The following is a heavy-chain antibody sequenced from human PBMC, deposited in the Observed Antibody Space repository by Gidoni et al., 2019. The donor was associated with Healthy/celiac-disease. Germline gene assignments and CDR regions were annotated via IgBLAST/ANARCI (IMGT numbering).Heavy chain of an antibody. CDR1: GFPFSSYG. CDR2: ISYDGSNK. V-gene: IGHV3-30*18. CDR3: AKDQFVVVPAAFDY. D-gene: IGHD2-2*01. Sequence: QVQLVESGGGVVQPGRSLRLSCAASGFPFSSYGMHWVRQAPGKGLEWVAVISYDGSNKYYADSVKGRFTISRDNSKNTLYLQMNSLRAEDTAVYYCAKDQFVVVPAAFDYWGQGTLVTVSS. J-gene: IGHJ4*02.